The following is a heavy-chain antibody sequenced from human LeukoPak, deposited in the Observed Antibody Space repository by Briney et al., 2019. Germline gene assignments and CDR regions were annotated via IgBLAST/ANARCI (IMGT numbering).Heavy chain of an antibody. CDR1: GVSIMSDSFY. D-gene: IGHD6-19*01. V-gene: IGHV4-61*01. CDR3: ARIRGSSVQPFDP. J-gene: IGHJ5*02. Sequence: PSETLSLTCSVSGVSIMSDSFYWSWIRQNPGRGLEWIGYKFYTGSTNYNPSLKSRVTISVDTSKNQFSLKLNSVTAADTAVYYCARIRGSSVQPFDPWGQGTLVTVSS. CDR2: KFYTGST.